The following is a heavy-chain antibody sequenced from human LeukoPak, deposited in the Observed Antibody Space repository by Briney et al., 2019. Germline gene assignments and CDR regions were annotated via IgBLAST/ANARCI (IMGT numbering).Heavy chain of an antibody. V-gene: IGHV4-4*02. D-gene: IGHD3-10*01. CDR3: ASYGSGSPHAFDI. CDR2: IYHSGST. CDR1: GGSISSSNW. Sequence: NPSETLSLTCAVSGGSISSSNWWSWVRQPPGKGLEWIGEIYHSGSTNYNPSLKSRVTISVDKSKNQFSLKLSSVTAADTAVYYCASYGSGSPHAFDIWGQGTMVTVSS. J-gene: IGHJ3*02.